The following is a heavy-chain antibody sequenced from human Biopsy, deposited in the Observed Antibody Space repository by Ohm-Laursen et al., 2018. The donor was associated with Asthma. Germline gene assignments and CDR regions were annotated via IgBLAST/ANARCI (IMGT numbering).Heavy chain of an antibody. CDR1: GFTLSSYG. Sequence: SLRLSCTASGFTLSSYGMHWVRPAPAKGMEWVDGISYDGRNKYYADSEKGRFTISRDNSKNTLYLQMYSLRAEDTAVYYCASQSSGPDFWSGYYYFDYWGQETLVTVSS. D-gene: IGHD3-3*01. CDR3: ASQSSGPDFWSGYYYFDY. CDR2: ISYDGRNK. J-gene: IGHJ4*02. V-gene: IGHV3-30*03.